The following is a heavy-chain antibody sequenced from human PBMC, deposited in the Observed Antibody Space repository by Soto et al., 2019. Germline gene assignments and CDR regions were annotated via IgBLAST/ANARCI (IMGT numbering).Heavy chain of an antibody. V-gene: IGHV3-23*01. J-gene: IGHJ4*02. CDR3: ATSPLPNIVATPKESYFDY. CDR2: ISGSGGST. D-gene: IGHD5-12*01. Sequence: EVQLLESGGGLVQPGGSLRLSCAASGFTFSSYAMSWVRQAPGKGLEWVSAISGSGGSTYYADSVKGRFTISRDNSKNTLYLQMNSLRAEDTAVYYCATSPLPNIVATPKESYFDYWGQGTLVTVSS. CDR1: GFTFSSYA.